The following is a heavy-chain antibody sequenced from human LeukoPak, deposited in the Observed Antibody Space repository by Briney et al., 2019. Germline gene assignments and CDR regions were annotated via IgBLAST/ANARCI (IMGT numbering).Heavy chain of an antibody. Sequence: SETLSLTCTEPLDSTLQTKWSSRRQSPGKGLEWIGYIHYSGTTNYNPSLSSRVTISLHTSKNQFPCMGSSVTSADTSVYYFAGHHWRSVYFDYWGQGTLVTVFS. CDR1: LDSTLQTK. D-gene: IGHD1-1*01. V-gene: IGHV4-59*08. J-gene: IGHJ4*02. CDR3: AGHHWRSVYFDY. CDR2: IHYSGTT.